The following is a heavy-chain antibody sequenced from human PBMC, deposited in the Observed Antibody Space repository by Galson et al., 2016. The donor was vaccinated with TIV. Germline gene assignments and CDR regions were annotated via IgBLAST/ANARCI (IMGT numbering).Heavy chain of an antibody. CDR3: TRDRSIAAPRDMDV. CDR2: ISGYNGKT. V-gene: IGHV1-18*01. D-gene: IGHD6-6*01. Sequence: SVKVSCKATGYTFTSFGIAWVRQAPGQGLEWMGWISGYNGKTYYAQKFQDRVTMTTDTSTNTAYMELRSLRSDDTAVSYCTRDRSIAAPRDMDVWGQGTAVTGSS. J-gene: IGHJ6*02. CDR1: GYTFTSFG.